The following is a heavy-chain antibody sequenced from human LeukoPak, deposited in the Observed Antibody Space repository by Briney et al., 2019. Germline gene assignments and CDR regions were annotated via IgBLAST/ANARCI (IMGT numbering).Heavy chain of an antibody. V-gene: IGHV1-24*01. D-gene: IGHD2-2*01. CDR1: GYTLTELS. CDR2: FDPEDGET. Sequence: ASVKVSCKVSGYTLTELSMHWVRQAPGNRLEWKGGFDPEDGETIYAQKFQGRVTMTEDTSTDTAYMELSSLRSEDTAVYYCATTGYCSSTSCSNWFDPWGQGTLVTVSS. J-gene: IGHJ5*02. CDR3: ATTGYCSSTSCSNWFDP.